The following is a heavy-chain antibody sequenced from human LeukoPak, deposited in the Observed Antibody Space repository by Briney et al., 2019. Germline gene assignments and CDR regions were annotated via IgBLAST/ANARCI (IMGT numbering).Heavy chain of an antibody. Sequence: SETLSLICAVSGGSISGYYWSWIRQPPGKGLEWIGYIYYRGMTTYNPSFKSRVTISLDTPKNQFSLKLSSVTAADTAVYYCARAYGDYVDSWGQGTLVTVSS. J-gene: IGHJ4*02. CDR2: IYYRGMT. CDR1: GGSISGYY. CDR3: ARAYGDYVDS. D-gene: IGHD4-17*01. V-gene: IGHV4-59*01.